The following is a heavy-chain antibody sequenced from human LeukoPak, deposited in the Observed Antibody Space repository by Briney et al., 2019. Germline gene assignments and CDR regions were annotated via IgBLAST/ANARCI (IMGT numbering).Heavy chain of an antibody. D-gene: IGHD3-3*01. J-gene: IGHJ4*02. CDR1: GFTFSSHA. CDR3: ARDPGVVAFHYLDY. V-gene: IGHV3-23*01. Sequence: LPGGSVRLSCTASGFTFSSHAMAWVRQAPGKGLEWVSVIGGAGGSTYYADSVKGRFSISRDNSKNTVYLQMNNLRADDTAVYYCARDPGVVAFHYLDYWGQGTLVTVSS. CDR2: IGGAGGST.